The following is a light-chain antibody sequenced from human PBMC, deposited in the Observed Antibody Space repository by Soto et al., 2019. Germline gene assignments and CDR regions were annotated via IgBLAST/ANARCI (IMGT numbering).Light chain of an antibody. CDR1: SSDVGGYNY. Sequence: QSALTQPASVSGSPGQSITISCTGTSSDVGGYNYVSWYQQYPGKAPKLMIYDVSNRPSGVSNRFSGSKSGNTASLTISGLQAEDESDYYCSSYTSSSTPHVVFGGGTKVTVL. V-gene: IGLV2-14*01. CDR3: SSYTSSSTPHVV. CDR2: DVS. J-gene: IGLJ2*01.